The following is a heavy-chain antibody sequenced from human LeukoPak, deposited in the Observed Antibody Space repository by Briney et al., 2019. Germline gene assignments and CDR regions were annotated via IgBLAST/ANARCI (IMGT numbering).Heavy chain of an antibody. Sequence: GGSLRLSCAASGFTFSSYSMNWVRQAPGKGLEWVSGISWNSGSIGCADSVKGRFTISRDNAKNSLYLQMNSLRAEDMALYYCAKGTSGYGSGRRGFDYWGQGTLVTVSS. CDR3: AKGTSGYGSGRRGFDY. J-gene: IGHJ4*02. CDR1: GFTFSSYS. D-gene: IGHD3-10*01. V-gene: IGHV3-9*03. CDR2: ISWNSGSI.